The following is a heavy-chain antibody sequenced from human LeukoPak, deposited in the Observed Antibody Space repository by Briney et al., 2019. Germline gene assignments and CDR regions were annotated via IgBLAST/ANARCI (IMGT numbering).Heavy chain of an antibody. V-gene: IGHV3-30*04. CDR1: GFTFSSYA. Sequence: GRSLRLSCAASGFTFSSYAMHWVRQAPGKGLEWVAVISYDGSNKYYADSVKGRFTISRDNSKNTLCLQMNSLRAEDTAVYYCAGEGYSYGYDYWGQGTLVTVSS. J-gene: IGHJ4*02. CDR3: AGEGYSYGYDY. D-gene: IGHD5-18*01. CDR2: ISYDGSNK.